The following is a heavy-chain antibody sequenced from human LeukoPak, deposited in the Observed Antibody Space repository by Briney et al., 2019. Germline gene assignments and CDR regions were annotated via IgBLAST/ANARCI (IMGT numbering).Heavy chain of an antibody. CDR3: VRDNPRCCGVVPANIDDY. J-gene: IGHJ4*02. CDR1: GFTFRRDS. CDR2: ISHDSAII. Sequence: PSGGSLRLSCAASGFTFRRDSMNWVRQAPGKGLEWISYISHDSAIIYYADSVRGRFTMSRDNAKNSLYLQMHNLRAEDTAVYYCVRDNPRCCGVVPANIDDYWGQGTLVTVSS. V-gene: IGHV3-48*04. D-gene: IGHD2-15*01.